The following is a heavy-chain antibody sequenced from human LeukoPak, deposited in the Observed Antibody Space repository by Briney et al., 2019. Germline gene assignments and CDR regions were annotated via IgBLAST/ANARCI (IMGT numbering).Heavy chain of an antibody. V-gene: IGHV4-34*01. J-gene: IGHJ4*02. CDR3: ARTSIADDY. Sequence: PGGSLRLSCAASGFTFSSYEMNWVRQAPGKGLEWTGEINHSGSTNYNPSLKSRVTISVDTSKNQFSLKLSSVTAADTAVYYCARTSIADDYWGQGTLVTVSS. D-gene: IGHD6-6*01. CDR1: GFTFSSYE. CDR2: INHSGST.